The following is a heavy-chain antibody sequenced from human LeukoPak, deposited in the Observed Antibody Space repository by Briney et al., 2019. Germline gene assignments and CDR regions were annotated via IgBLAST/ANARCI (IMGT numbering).Heavy chain of an antibody. CDR3: ARTIAQYSNSWLYFYYGLDV. CDR1: GFAFGGYA. D-gene: IGHD6-13*01. CDR2: ISGGSEDT. Sequence: GGSLRLSCTASGFAFGGYAMSWVRQAPGKGLEWVSYISGGSEDTYYAGSVKGRFTISRDNSKSTLYLQMNSLRAEDTAVYYCARTIAQYSNSWLYFYYGLDVWGQGTTVTVS. V-gene: IGHV3-23*01. J-gene: IGHJ6*02.